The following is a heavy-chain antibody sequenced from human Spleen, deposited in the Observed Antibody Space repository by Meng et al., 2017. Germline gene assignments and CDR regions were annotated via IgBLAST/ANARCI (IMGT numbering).Heavy chain of an antibody. V-gene: IGHV3-11*01. Sequence: GESLKISCAASGFTFSDYYMTWIRQAPGKGLECVSYMSTIGTIKYYADSVKGRLTISRDNAKNSLYMQMNSLRVEDTAVYFCARMNSNGYYRPGASYFDSWGLGSLVTVSS. CDR1: GFTFSDYY. CDR3: ARMNSNGYYRPGASYFDS. D-gene: IGHD6-19*01. CDR2: MSTIGTIK. J-gene: IGHJ4*02.